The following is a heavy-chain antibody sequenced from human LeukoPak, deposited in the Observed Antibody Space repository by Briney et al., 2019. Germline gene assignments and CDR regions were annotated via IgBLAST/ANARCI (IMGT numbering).Heavy chain of an antibody. J-gene: IGHJ4*02. D-gene: IGHD5-18*01. V-gene: IGHV4-39*07. CDR1: GGSISSSGDY. CDR2: IYYSGST. CDR3: ARDLLGADTAMDHTFDY. Sequence: SETLSLTCTVSGGSISSSGDYWGWIRQPPGKGLEWIGNIYYSGSTYYNPSLKSRVTISIDTSKNQFSLKLSSVTAADTAVYYSARDLLGADTAMDHTFDYWGQGTLVTVSS.